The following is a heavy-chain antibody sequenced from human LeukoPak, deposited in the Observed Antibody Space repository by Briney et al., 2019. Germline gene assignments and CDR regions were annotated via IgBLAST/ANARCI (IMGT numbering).Heavy chain of an antibody. V-gene: IGHV3-7*01. CDR3: AKEGAYPIITYDS. CDR1: GFTFSSYW. D-gene: IGHD3-10*01. Sequence: GGSLRLSCAASGFTFSSYWMNWVRQAPGKGLEWVANIKRDGNEKNSVDSVKGRFSISRDNAKNSLYLQMDSLRAEDTAVYYCAKEGAYPIITYDSWGQGALVTVSS. CDR2: IKRDGNEK. J-gene: IGHJ5*01.